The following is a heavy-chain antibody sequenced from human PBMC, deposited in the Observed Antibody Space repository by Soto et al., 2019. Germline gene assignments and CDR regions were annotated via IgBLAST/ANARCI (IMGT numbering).Heavy chain of an antibody. CDR2: INPNSGGT. J-gene: IGHJ3*02. Sequence: EASVKVSCKASGYTFTGYYMHWVRQAPGQGLGWMGWINPNSGGTNYAQKFQGRVTMTRDTSISTAYMELSRLRSDDTAVYYCARAVYYYGSGSRNDDAFDIWGQGTMVTVSS. D-gene: IGHD3-10*01. CDR3: ARAVYYYGSGSRNDDAFDI. CDR1: GYTFTGYY. V-gene: IGHV1-2*02.